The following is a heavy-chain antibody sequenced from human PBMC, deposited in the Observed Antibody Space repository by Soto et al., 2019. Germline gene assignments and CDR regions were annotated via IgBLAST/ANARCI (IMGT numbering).Heavy chain of an antibody. CDR2: INHSGST. D-gene: IGHD3-10*01. V-gene: IGHV4-34*01. CDR1: GGSFSGYY. Sequence: QVQLQQWGAGLLKPSETLSLTCAVYGGSFSGYYWSWIRQPPGKGLEWIGEINHSGSTNYNPSLKSRVTISVDTSKNQFSLKLSSVTAADTAVYYCARVPTMVRGVISGDDYFDYWGQGTLVTVSS. CDR3: ARVPTMVRGVISGDDYFDY. J-gene: IGHJ4*02.